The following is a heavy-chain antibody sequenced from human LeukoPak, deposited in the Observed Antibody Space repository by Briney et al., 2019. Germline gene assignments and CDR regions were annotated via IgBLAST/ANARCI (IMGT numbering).Heavy chain of an antibody. Sequence: GESLKISCKGYGYRFTRYWIGWVRQMPGKGLELMGIIYSGDSDTKYSPSLQGQVTMSVDKSINTAYLQWSSLKASDSAIYYCARLAGNNWLDPWGQGTLVTVSS. CDR3: ARLAGNNWLDP. CDR1: GYRFTRYW. J-gene: IGHJ5*02. CDR2: IYSGDSDT. V-gene: IGHV5-51*01.